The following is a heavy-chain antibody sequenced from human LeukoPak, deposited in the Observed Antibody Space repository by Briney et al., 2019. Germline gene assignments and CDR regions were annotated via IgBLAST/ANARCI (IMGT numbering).Heavy chain of an antibody. J-gene: IGHJ4*02. D-gene: IGHD6-6*01. V-gene: IGHV1-69*04. CDR3: ASVDSSFPY. Sequence: SVKVSCKASGGTFSSYAISWLRQAPGQGLEWMGRIIPILGIANYAQKFQGRVTITADKSTSTAYMELSSLRSEDTAVHYCASVDSSFPYWGQGTLVTVSS. CDR1: GGTFSSYA. CDR2: IIPILGIA.